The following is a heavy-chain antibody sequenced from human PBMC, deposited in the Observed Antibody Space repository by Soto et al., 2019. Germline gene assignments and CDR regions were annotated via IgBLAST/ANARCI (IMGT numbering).Heavy chain of an antibody. V-gene: IGHV3-33*01. CDR1: GFTFSSYG. Sequence: GGSLRLSCAASGFTFSSYGMHWVRQAPGKGLEWVAVIWYDGSNKYYADSVKGRFTISRDNSKNTLYLQMNSLRAEDTAVYYCARIGTVLTPDDSWGQGTLVTVSS. CDR2: IWYDGSNK. CDR3: ARIGTVLTPDDS. J-gene: IGHJ4*02. D-gene: IGHD2-21*02.